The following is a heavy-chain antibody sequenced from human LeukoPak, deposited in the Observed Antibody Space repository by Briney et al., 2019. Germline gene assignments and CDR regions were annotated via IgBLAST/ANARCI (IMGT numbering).Heavy chain of an antibody. CDR3: ARSWGGATQAGFAY. V-gene: IGHV1-8*01. D-gene: IGHD1-26*01. J-gene: IGHJ4*02. CDR2: MNPNSGNT. CDR1: GYTFTSYD. Sequence: ASVKVSCKASGYTFTSYDINWVRQATGQGLEWMGWMNPNSGNTGYAQKFQGRVTMTRNTSISTAYMELSSLRSEDTAVYYCARSWGGATQAGFAYGGQEPLVTVPS.